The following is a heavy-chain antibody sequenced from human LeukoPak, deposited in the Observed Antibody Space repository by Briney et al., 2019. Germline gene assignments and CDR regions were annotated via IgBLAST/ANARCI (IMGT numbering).Heavy chain of an antibody. CDR3: AGGGLYYDSSGYYTFDY. J-gene: IGHJ4*02. CDR2: MNPNSGNT. Sequence: ASVKVSCKASGYTFTSYDINWVRQATGQGLEWMGWMNPNSGNTGYARKFQGRVTMTRNTSISTAYMELSSLRSEDTAVYYCAGGGLYYDSSGYYTFDYWGQGTLVTVSS. CDR1: GYTFTSYD. V-gene: IGHV1-8*01. D-gene: IGHD3-22*01.